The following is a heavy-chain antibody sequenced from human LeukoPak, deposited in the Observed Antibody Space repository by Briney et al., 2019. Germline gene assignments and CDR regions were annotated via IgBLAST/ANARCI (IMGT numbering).Heavy chain of an antibody. V-gene: IGHV4-61*02. D-gene: IGHD2-2*01. CDR3: AREWYQLLSNWFDP. J-gene: IGHJ5*02. CDR2: IYTSGST. Sequence: SSETLSLTCTVSGHSISSDYYWGWVRQPAGKGLEWIGRIYTSGSTNYNPSLKSRVTISVDTSKNQFSLKLTSVTAADTAVYYCAREWYQLLSNWFDPWGQGTLVTVSS. CDR1: GHSISSDYY.